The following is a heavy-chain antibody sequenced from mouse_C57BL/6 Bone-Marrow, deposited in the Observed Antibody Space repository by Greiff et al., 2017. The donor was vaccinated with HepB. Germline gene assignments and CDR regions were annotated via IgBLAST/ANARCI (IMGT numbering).Heavy chain of an antibody. CDR2: ISSGSSTI. Sequence: VQLKESGGGLVKPGGSLKLSCAASGFTFSDYGMHWVRQAPEKGLEWVAYISSGSSTIYYADTVKGRFTISRDNAKNTLFLQMTSLRSEDTAMYYCARRTLYSWFAYWGQGTLVTVSA. D-gene: IGHD1-1*01. J-gene: IGHJ3*01. CDR3: ARRTLYSWFAY. V-gene: IGHV5-17*01. CDR1: GFTFSDYG.